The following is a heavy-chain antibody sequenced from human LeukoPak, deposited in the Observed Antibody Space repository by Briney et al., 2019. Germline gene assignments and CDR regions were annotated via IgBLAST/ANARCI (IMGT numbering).Heavy chain of an antibody. V-gene: IGHV3-30*02. D-gene: IGHD5-12*01. CDR3: ARTSGSDPTNFDY. Sequence: GGSLRLSCAASGFTFSSYGMHSVRQAPGKGLEWVAFIRYDGSNKYYADSVKGRFTISRDNSKNTLYLQMNSLRAEDTDVYYCARTSGSDPTNFDYWGQGTLVTVSS. J-gene: IGHJ4*02. CDR1: GFTFSSYG. CDR2: IRYDGSNK.